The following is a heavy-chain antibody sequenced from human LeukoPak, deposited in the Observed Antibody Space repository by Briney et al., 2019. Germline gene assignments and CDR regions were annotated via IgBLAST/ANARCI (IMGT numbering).Heavy chain of an antibody. CDR3: ARASAAGDFDS. CDR1: GFSFSDFW. CDR2: INTDGSTT. J-gene: IGHJ4*02. D-gene: IGHD6-13*01. V-gene: IGHV3-74*01. Sequence: PGGSLRLSCAASGFSFSDFWMHWVRQAPGKGLVWVSRINTDGSTTTYADSVKGRFTISRDNAKNTMHLQMNSLRVDDTAVYYCARASAAGDFDSWGQGTLVTVSS.